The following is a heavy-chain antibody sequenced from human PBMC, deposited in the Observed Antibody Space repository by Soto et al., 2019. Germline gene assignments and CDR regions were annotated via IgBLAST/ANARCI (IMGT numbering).Heavy chain of an antibody. D-gene: IGHD1-26*01. CDR2: ISSSSSYI. V-gene: IGHV3-21*01. CDR3: ARESGSDFLGVDY. CDR1: GFTFSSYS. Sequence: GGSLRLSCAASGFTFSSYSMNWVRQAPGKGLEWVSSISSSSSYIYYADSVKGRFTISRDNAKNSLYLQMNSLRAEDTAVYYCARESGSDFLGVDYWGQGTLVTVSS. J-gene: IGHJ4*02.